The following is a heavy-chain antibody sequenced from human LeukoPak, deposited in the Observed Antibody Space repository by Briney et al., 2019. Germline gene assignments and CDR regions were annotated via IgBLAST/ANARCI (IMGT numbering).Heavy chain of an antibody. CDR3: GRHGSGSYYSYFDY. CDR2: FSYTEST. CDR1: GGSISSTSYF. V-gene: IGHV4-39*01. D-gene: IGHD1-26*01. J-gene: IGHJ4*02. Sequence: SETLSLTCSVSGGSISSTSYFWGWIRQPPGKGLEWIGSFSYTESTYYNPSLKSRVTISVDTSKNQFSLKLSSVIAADTAVYYCGRHGSGSYYSYFDYWGQGTLVTVSS.